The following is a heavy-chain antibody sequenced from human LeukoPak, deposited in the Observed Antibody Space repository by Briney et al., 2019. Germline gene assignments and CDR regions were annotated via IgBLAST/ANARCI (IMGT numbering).Heavy chain of an antibody. Sequence: PSETLSLTCAVYGGSFSGYYWSWIRQPPGKGLEWIGEINHSGSTNYNPSLKSRVNISVDPSKNQFSLKLSSVTAADTAVYYCARRRTGVDILTGPFRYYFDYWGQGTLVTVSS. J-gene: IGHJ4*02. D-gene: IGHD3-9*01. CDR3: ARRRTGVDILTGPFRYYFDY. CDR1: GGSFSGYY. CDR2: INHSGST. V-gene: IGHV4-34*01.